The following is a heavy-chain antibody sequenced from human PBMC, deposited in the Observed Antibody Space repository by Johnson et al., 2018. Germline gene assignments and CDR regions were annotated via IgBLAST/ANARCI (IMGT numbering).Heavy chain of an antibody. D-gene: IGHD6-19*01. Sequence: QVQLVESGAEVKKPGSSVKVSCKASGGTFGSYAISWVRQAPGQGLEWMGWMNPNSGDTGYAQKFQGRVIMTRNTSISTAYMELSSLRSEDTAGYYCARGSVAGDFQHWGQGTLVTVSS. CDR1: GGTFGSYA. J-gene: IGHJ1*01. CDR2: MNPNSGDT. V-gene: IGHV1-8*02. CDR3: ARGSVAGDFQH.